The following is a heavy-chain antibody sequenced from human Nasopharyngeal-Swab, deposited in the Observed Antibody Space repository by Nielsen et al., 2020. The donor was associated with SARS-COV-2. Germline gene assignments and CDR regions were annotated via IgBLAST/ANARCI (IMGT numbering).Heavy chain of an antibody. J-gene: IGHJ6*02. CDR3: ARASHRVGSYYDFWSGYYRDYYYYGMDV. Sequence: ASVKVSCKAYGYTLTSYGISWVRQAPGQGLEWMGWISAYNGNTNYAQKLQGRVTMTTDTSTSTAYMELRSLRSDDTAVYYCARASHRVGSYYDFWSGYYRDYYYYGMDVWGQGTTVTVSS. D-gene: IGHD3-3*01. V-gene: IGHV1-18*01. CDR1: GYTLTSYG. CDR2: ISAYNGNT.